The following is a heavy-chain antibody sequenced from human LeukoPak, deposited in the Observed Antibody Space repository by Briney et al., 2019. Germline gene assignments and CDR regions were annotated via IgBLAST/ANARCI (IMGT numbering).Heavy chain of an antibody. V-gene: IGHV3-64*01. CDR1: GFTFSSYA. Sequence: GGSLRLSCAASGFTFSSYAMHWVRQAPGKGLEYVSAISSNGGSTYYANSVKGRFTISRDNSKNTLYLQKGSLRAEDMAVYYCARGVVGATSGFDYWGQGTLVTVSS. CDR3: ARGVVGATSGFDY. J-gene: IGHJ4*02. CDR2: ISSNGGST. D-gene: IGHD1-26*01.